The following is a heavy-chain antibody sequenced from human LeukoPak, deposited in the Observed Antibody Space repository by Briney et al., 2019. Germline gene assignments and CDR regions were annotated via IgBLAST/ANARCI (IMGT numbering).Heavy chain of an antibody. Sequence: SETLSLTCTVSGGSISSYYWSWIRQPLGKGLEWIGYIYYSGSTNYNPSLKSRVTISVDTSKNQFSLKLSSVTAADTAVYYCARGTYYYGSGSPALDYWGQGTLVTVSS. CDR2: IYYSGST. D-gene: IGHD3-10*01. V-gene: IGHV4-59*01. CDR1: GGSISSYY. J-gene: IGHJ4*02. CDR3: ARGTYYYGSGSPALDY.